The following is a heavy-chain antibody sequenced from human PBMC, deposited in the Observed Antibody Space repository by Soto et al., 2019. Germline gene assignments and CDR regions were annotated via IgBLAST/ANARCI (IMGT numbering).Heavy chain of an antibody. CDR2: IIPIFGTA. CDR1: GGTFSSYA. D-gene: IGHD6-13*01. J-gene: IGHJ4*02. Sequence: SVKVSCKASGGTFSSYAISWVRQAPGQGLEWMGGIIPIFGTANYAQKFQGRVTITADESTSTAYRELSSLRHEDTAVYYCARFYSSSWWQFDYWGQGTLVTVSS. V-gene: IGHV1-69*13. CDR3: ARFYSSSWWQFDY.